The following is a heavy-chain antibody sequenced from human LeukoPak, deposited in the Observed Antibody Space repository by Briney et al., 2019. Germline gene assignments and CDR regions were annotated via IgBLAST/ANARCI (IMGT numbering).Heavy chain of an antibody. Sequence: SETLSLTCAVYGGSFSGYYWSWIRQPPGKGLEWIGEINHSGSTNYNPSLKSRVTISVDTSKNQFSLKLSSVTAADTAVYYCARTPSAATDLIDYWGQGTLVTVSS. CDR2: INHSGST. CDR1: GGSFSGYY. D-gene: IGHD1-26*01. CDR3: ARTPSAATDLIDY. V-gene: IGHV4-34*01. J-gene: IGHJ4*02.